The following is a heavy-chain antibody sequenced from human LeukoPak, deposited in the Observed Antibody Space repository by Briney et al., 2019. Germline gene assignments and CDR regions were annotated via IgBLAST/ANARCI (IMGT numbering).Heavy chain of an antibody. Sequence: GGSLRLSCAASGFTFDDYAMHWVRQAPGKGIEWVSSIRWDNSNVAYADSVKGRFTISRDNVKNSLNLQMDSLRSEDTAFYFCARDSAWRGNWYAFDIWGQGTMVTVS. CDR2: IRWDNSNV. V-gene: IGHV3-9*01. CDR3: ARDSAWRGNWYAFDI. D-gene: IGHD1-1*01. CDR1: GFTFDDYA. J-gene: IGHJ3*02.